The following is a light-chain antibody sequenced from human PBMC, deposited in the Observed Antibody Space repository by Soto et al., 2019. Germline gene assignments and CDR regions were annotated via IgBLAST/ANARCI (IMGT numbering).Light chain of an antibody. V-gene: IGKV1-5*01. Sequence: DIPMTQSPSTLSASVGDRVTITCRASQSISTLLAWYQQKPGKAPKLLIYDASSLENGDPARFSGSGSGTEFTLAISSLQSDDFATYYCQQYKSLPYTFGQGTRLEIK. CDR3: QQYKSLPYT. J-gene: IGKJ2*01. CDR1: QSISTL. CDR2: DAS.